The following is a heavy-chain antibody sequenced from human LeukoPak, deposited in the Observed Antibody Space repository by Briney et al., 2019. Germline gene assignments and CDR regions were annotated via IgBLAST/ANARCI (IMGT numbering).Heavy chain of an antibody. Sequence: PSETLSLTCGVYGGSFSGYFWSWIRQPPGKGLEWIGRIYNSGRTNYNPSLKSRVTISVDTSKNQFSLKLSSMTAADTAVYYCARENRRDDAFDIWGQGTMVTVSS. CDR2: IYNSGRT. CDR1: GGSFSGYF. J-gene: IGHJ3*02. V-gene: IGHV4-59*10. CDR3: ARENRRDDAFDI.